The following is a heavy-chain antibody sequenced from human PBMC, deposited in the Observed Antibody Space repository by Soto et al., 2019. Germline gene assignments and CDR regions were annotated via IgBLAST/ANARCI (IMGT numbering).Heavy chain of an antibody. J-gene: IGHJ4*02. Sequence: SETLCLTCAVYGGSFSGYYWSWIRQPPGKGLEWIGEINHSGSTNYNPSLKSRVTISVDTSKNQFSLKLSSVTAADTAVYYCARGPDTFEYWGQGTLVTVS. V-gene: IGHV4-34*01. CDR1: GGSFSGYY. CDR2: INHSGST. CDR3: ARGPDTFEY.